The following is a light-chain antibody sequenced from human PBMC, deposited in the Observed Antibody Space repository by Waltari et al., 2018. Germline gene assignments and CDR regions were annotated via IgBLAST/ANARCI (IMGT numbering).Light chain of an antibody. CDR1: SSDVGGYNY. V-gene: IGLV2-14*01. J-gene: IGLJ1*01. CDR2: EVS. CDR3: SSNTSSSTLV. Sequence: QSALTQPASVSGSPGQSITISCTGTSSDVGGYNYVSWYQQHAGKAPKLMIYEVSNRPSGVSHRCSGSTSGNTASLTFSVLQAEDEADYYCSSNTSSSTLVFGTGTKVTVL.